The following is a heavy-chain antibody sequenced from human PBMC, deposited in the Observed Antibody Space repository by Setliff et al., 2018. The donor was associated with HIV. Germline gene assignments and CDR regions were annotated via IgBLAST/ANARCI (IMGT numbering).Heavy chain of an antibody. CDR3: ARDPPSKYYYYMDV. D-gene: IGHD6-6*01. J-gene: IGHJ6*03. CDR2: IAYTGSG. CDR1: GGSISSRNFY. Sequence: SETLSLTCTVSGGSISSRNFYWGWIRQPPGKGLEWIGSIAYTGSGYYNSSLKSRVTISVDTSRNECSLKLTSVTAADTAVYYCARDPPSKYYYYMDVWGKGTTVTVSS. V-gene: IGHV4-39*07.